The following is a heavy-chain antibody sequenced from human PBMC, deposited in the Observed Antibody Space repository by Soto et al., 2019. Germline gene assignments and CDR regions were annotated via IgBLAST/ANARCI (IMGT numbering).Heavy chain of an antibody. V-gene: IGHV1-69*02. J-gene: IGHJ4*02. Sequence: QVQLVQSGAEVKKPGSSVKVSCKASGGTFSSYTISWVRQAPGQGLEWMGRIIPILGIANYAQKFQGRVTITADKSTSTAYMELSSMRSEDTAVYYCARNEYSYGTDYWGQGTLVTVSS. CDR1: GGTFSSYT. CDR3: ARNEYSYGTDY. D-gene: IGHD5-18*01. CDR2: IIPILGIA.